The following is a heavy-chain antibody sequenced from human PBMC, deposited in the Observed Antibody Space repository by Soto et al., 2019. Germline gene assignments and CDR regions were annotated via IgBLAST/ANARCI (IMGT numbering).Heavy chain of an antibody. CDR1: GGSISSGGYY. CDR2: IYYSGST. CDR3: ARVGGINWFDP. V-gene: IGHV4-31*01. J-gene: IGHJ5*02. Sequence: QVQLQESGPGLVKPSQTLSLTCSVSGGSISSGGYYWSWIRQHPGKGLEWIGYIYYSGSTYYHPSLKSLVTISVDTTKNQFSLKLSSVTAADTAVYYCARVGGINWFDPWGQGTLVTVSS. D-gene: IGHD1-20*01.